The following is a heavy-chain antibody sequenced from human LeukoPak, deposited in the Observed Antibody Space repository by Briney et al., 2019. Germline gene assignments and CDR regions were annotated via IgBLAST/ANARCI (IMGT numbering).Heavy chain of an antibody. J-gene: IGHJ4*02. CDR3: AKWGDYDILTVYYDPDY. D-gene: IGHD3-9*01. CDR1: GFTLRNYA. Sequence: GGSLRLSCAVSGFTLRNYATYWVRQAPGRGLEWVSAVSGHSTYYADSVKGRFTMSRDTSKSTLYLQMNSLRAEDTAVYYCAKWGDYDILTVYYDPDYWGQGTLVTVSS. CDR2: VSGHST. V-gene: IGHV3-23*01.